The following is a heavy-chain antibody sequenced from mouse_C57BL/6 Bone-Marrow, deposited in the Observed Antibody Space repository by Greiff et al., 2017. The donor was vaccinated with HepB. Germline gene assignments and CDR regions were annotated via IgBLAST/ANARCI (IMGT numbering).Heavy chain of an antibody. CDR1: GFNFKDDY. V-gene: IGHV14-4*01. J-gene: IGHJ1*03. Sequence: EVQLQQSGAELVRPGASVKLSCTASGFNFKDDYMHWVKQRPEQGLEWIGWIDPENGDTEYASKFQGKATITADTSSNTAYLQLSSLTSEDTAVYYGTRFVWLLSWYFEGWGTGTTVTVAS. CDR3: TRFVWLLSWYFEG. CDR2: IDPENGDT. D-gene: IGHD2-3*01.